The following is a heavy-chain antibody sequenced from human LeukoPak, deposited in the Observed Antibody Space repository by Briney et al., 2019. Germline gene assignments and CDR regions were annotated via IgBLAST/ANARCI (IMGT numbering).Heavy chain of an antibody. CDR1: GYTFTSYD. V-gene: IGHV1-8*01. J-gene: IGHJ6*04. CDR2: MNPNNGNT. Sequence: ASVKVSCKASGYTFTSYDIHWVRQATGQGLEWMGRMNPNNGNTGDAEKFQGRVTMTRDPSISTAYMELSSLRSEDTGVYFCARALAGTAELDVWGKGTTVTVSS. D-gene: IGHD1-1*01. CDR3: ARALAGTAELDV.